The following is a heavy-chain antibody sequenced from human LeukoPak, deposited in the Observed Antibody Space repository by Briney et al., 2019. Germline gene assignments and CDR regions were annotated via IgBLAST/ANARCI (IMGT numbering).Heavy chain of an antibody. J-gene: IGHJ4*02. CDR1: GFTFSSYW. CDR3: TRGRGYSYGPLDY. D-gene: IGHD5-18*01. V-gene: IGHV3-74*01. Sequence: GGSLRLSCAASGFTFSSYWMHWVRQAPGKGLVWVSRTNSDGSSTTYADSVKGRFTISRDNAKNTLYLQMNSLRVEDTAVYYCTRGRGYSYGPLDYWGQGTLVTVSS. CDR2: TNSDGSST.